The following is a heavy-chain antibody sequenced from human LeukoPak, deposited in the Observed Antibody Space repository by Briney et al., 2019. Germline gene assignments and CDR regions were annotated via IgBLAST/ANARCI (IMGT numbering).Heavy chain of an antibody. D-gene: IGHD1-26*01. CDR1: GYTFTSYG. V-gene: IGHV1-18*01. CDR2: ISAYNGNT. CDR3: ARAPVGATIGGY. J-gene: IGHJ4*02. Sequence: ASVKISCKASGYTFTSYGISWVRQAPGQGLEWTGWISAYNGNTNYAQKLQGRVTMTTDTSTSTAYMELRSLRSDDTAVYYCARAPVGATIGGYWGQGTLVTVSS.